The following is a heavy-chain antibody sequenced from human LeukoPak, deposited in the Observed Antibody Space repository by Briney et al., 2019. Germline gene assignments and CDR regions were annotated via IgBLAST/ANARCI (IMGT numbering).Heavy chain of an antibody. Sequence: SETLSLTCTVSGGSISSGSYYWSWIRQPAGKGLEWIGRIYTSGSTNYNPSLQSRVTISVDTSKNQFTLKLSSVTAADTAVYYCSPAAAADYYNYYGMDVWGQGTTVTVSS. CDR2: IYTSGST. D-gene: IGHD6-13*01. V-gene: IGHV4-61*02. CDR1: GGSISSGSYY. CDR3: SPAAAADYYNYYGMDV. J-gene: IGHJ6*02.